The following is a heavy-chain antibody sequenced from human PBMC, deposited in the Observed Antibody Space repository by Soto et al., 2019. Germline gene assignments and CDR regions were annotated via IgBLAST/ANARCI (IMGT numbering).Heavy chain of an antibody. J-gene: IGHJ3*02. V-gene: IGHV4-59*08. Sequence: QLQLQESGPGLVQPSETLSLTCTVSGDCITESYWSWIRQAPGKALSWIGFIYHSGITKYNASLKGLATTSIARSNSKVSLRLTSVTSADTPVYYCARGMAAAGDTFDIWGQGTMVTVSS. CDR3: ARGMAAAGDTFDI. D-gene: IGHD6-13*01. CDR1: GDCITESY. CDR2: IYHSGIT.